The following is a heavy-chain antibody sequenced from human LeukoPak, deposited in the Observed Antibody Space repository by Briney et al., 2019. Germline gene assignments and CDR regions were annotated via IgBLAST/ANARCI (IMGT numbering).Heavy chain of an antibody. CDR3: ARHLGYSYGYSFNY. CDR1: GGSISSYY. V-gene: IGHV4-59*08. J-gene: IGHJ4*02. D-gene: IGHD5-18*01. Sequence: PSETLSLTCTVSGGSISSYYWSWIRQPPGKGLEWIGYIYYSGSTNYNPSLKSRVTISVDTSKNQFSLKLSSVTAADTAVYYCARHLGYSYGYSFNYWGQGTLVTVSS. CDR2: IYYSGST.